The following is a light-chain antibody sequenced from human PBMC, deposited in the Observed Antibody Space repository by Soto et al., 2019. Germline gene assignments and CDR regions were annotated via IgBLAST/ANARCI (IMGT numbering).Light chain of an antibody. V-gene: IGKV1-9*01. CDR2: AAS. Sequence: IQLTQSPSSLSSSVGYIFTITFLASPAIASFLAWYQQKPGTAPKLLIYAASSLQSGVPSRFSGSGSGTEFTLTIGGLQPDDFATYYCQQFNSYPITFGQGTRLEIK. CDR3: QQFNSYPIT. CDR1: PAIASF. J-gene: IGKJ5*01.